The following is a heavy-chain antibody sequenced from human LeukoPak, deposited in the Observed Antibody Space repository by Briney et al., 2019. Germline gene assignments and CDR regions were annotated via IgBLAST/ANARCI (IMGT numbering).Heavy chain of an antibody. D-gene: IGHD3-3*01. CDR3: AKSPLRDFWSGSDYFYMDV. CDR1: GGSISNFY. V-gene: IGHV4-59*01. CDR2: IFTGGST. Sequence: PSENLSLTCTVSGGSISNFYWSWIRQPPGKGLEWIGYIFTGGSTNYNASLKSRVTISIDTSKNQYSLKLSSVTAADTAVYYCAKSPLRDFWSGSDYFYMDVWGKGTTVTVSS. J-gene: IGHJ6*03.